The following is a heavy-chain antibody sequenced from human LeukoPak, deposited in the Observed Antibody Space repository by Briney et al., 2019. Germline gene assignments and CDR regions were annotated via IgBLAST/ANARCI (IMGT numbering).Heavy chain of an antibody. D-gene: IGHD3-9*01. Sequence: SETLSLNCTVSGVSISSSSYYWAWIRQPPRKGLEWIGYIYYSGSTNYNPSLKSRVTLSVDTSKNQFSLKLSSVTAADTAVYYCARIDRNYDILTGYYDVEVGRYYFDYWGQGTLVTVSS. CDR2: IYYSGST. V-gene: IGHV4-61*05. J-gene: IGHJ4*02. CDR1: GVSISSSSYY. CDR3: ARIDRNYDILTGYYDVEVGRYYFDY.